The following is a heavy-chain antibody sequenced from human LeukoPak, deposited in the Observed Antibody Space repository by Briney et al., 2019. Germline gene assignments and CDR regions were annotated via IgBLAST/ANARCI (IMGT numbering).Heavy chain of an antibody. CDR2: ISYDGSNK. Sequence: GGSLRLSCAASGFTFSSYAMHWVRQAPGKGLEWVAVISYDGSNKYYADSVKGRFTISRDNSKNTLYLQMNSLRAEDTAVYYCARDRHNYGSGSENWFDPWGQGALVTVSS. D-gene: IGHD3-10*01. V-gene: IGHV3-30*01. J-gene: IGHJ5*02. CDR3: ARDRHNYGSGSENWFDP. CDR1: GFTFSSYA.